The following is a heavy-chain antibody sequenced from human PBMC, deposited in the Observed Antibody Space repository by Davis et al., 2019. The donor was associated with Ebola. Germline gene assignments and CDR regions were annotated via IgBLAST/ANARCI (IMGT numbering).Heavy chain of an antibody. D-gene: IGHD6-13*01. CDR3: ARAGFGSTWFDC. CDR1: GFTFRGYG. V-gene: IGHV3-13*01. Sequence: PGGSLRLSCAASGFTFRGYGMHWVRQATGKGLEWVSAIGAAGDTYYPVSVKGRFTISRENAKNSLYLQMNSLRAEDTAVYYCARAGFGSTWFDCWGQGILVTVSS. CDR2: IGAAGDT. J-gene: IGHJ5*01.